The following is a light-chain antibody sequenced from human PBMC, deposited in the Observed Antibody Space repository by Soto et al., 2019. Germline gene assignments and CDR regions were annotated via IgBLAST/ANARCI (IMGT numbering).Light chain of an antibody. V-gene: IGKV3D-15*03. CDR2: DAS. Sequence: RKAQATRSEYPGEGAARTSRASQGIGDTLAWYQHKPGQTPRLLIYDASNRATGIPARFSGSGSGREVILTDPLLRSDVFAAYFCQHYWTFSQGTKVDIK. CDR3: QHYWT. J-gene: IGKJ1*01. CDR1: QGIGDT.